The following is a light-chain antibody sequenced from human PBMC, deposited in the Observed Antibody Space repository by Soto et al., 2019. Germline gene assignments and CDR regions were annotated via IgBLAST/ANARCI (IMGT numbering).Light chain of an antibody. CDR2: GAS. V-gene: IGKV3-15*01. CDR1: QSVSSN. CDR3: QQYNTWPPWT. J-gene: IGKJ1*01. Sequence: EIVMTQSPATLSVSPGERATLSCRASQSVSSNLAWYQQKPGQAPRLLIYGASTRATGIPARFSGSGSGTEFTLTISSLKSEDFALYYCQQYNTWPPWTFGQGTKVEIK.